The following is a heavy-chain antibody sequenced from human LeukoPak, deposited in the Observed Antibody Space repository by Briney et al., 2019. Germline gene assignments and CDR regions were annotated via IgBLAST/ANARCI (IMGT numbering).Heavy chain of an antibody. Sequence: ASVKVSCKASGYTFTSYYMHWVRQAPGQGLEWMGIINPSGGSTSYAQKFQGRVTITADESTSTAYMELSSLRSEDTAVYYCARDSSAGQQLALVFDYWGQGTLVTVSS. CDR1: GYTFTSYY. D-gene: IGHD6-13*01. V-gene: IGHV1-46*01. J-gene: IGHJ4*02. CDR2: INPSGGST. CDR3: ARDSSAGQQLALVFDY.